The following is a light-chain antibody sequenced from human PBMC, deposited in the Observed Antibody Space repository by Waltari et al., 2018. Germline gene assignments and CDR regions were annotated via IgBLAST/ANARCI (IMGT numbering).Light chain of an antibody. CDR3: NSYTSRSTMI. CDR1: STDIGGYDY. V-gene: IGLV2-14*01. Sequence: QSALTQPASVSGSPGQSITISCTGSSTDIGGYDYVSWYRQYPGKAPKLIIHNVNKRPSGVSDRFSGSKSGNTASLTISGLQAEDEAHYFCNSYTSRSTMIFGGGTTLTV. CDR2: NVN. J-gene: IGLJ2*01.